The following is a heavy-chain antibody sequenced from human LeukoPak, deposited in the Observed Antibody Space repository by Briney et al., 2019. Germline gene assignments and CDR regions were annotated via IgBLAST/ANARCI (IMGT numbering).Heavy chain of an antibody. Sequence: GGSLGLSCAASGFTFSSYSMNWVRQAPGKGLEWVSYISSSSSTIYYADSVKGRFTISRDNAKNSLYLQMSSLRAEDTAVYYCARNLELRSWGQGTLVTVSS. CDR2: ISSSSSTI. CDR3: ARNLELRS. V-gene: IGHV3-48*01. D-gene: IGHD4-17*01. J-gene: IGHJ5*02. CDR1: GFTFSSYS.